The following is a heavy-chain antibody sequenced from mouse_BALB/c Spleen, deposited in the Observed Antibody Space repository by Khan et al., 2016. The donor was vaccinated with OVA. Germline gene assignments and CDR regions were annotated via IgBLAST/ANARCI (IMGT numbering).Heavy chain of an antibody. CDR1: GYSFTGYF. V-gene: IGHV1-20*02. CDR3: ERKNGSDFDY. CDR2: INPHIGET. Sequence: VQLKQSGPELVKPGASVKISCKASGYSFTGYFMNWVMQSHGKSLEWIGRINPHIGETLYNQKFKGKATLTVDESSSTSHMEVRSLASEYSAVYYCERKNGSDFDYWGQGTTLTVSS. J-gene: IGHJ2*01. D-gene: IGHD1-1*01.